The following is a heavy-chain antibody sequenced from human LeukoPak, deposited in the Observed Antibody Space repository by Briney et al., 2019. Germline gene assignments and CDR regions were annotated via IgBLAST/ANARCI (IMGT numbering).Heavy chain of an antibody. V-gene: IGHV3-23*01. D-gene: IGHD3-16*01. CDR3: AKDRVAFGGADAFDM. Sequence: GGSLRLSCAASGSTFSSYAMSWVRQAPGKGLEWVSGISGSGGSTFYADSVKGRFTISGDNSKNTLYLQMNSLRAEDTAVYYCAKDRVAFGGADAFDMWGQGTMVTVSS. J-gene: IGHJ3*02. CDR1: GSTFSSYA. CDR2: ISGSGGST.